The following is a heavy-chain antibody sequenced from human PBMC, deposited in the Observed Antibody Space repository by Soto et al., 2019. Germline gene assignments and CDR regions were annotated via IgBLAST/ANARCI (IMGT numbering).Heavy chain of an antibody. CDR1: GFTFSSFA. D-gene: IGHD3-22*01. J-gene: IGHJ3*02. CDR3: VKEHVRYDSSRPDRLDI. CDR2: ISSNGGGT. V-gene: IGHV3-64D*06. Sequence: GGSLRLSCSASGFTFSSFAMHWARQAPGKGLEYVSAISSNGGGTYYADSVKGRFTISRDNSKNTLYFQMSSLRAEDTAVYYCVKEHVRYDSSRPDRLDISGQRTTVTVSS.